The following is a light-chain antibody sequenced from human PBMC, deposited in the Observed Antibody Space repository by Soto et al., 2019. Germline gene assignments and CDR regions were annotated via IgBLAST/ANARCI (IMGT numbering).Light chain of an antibody. J-gene: IGKJ2*01. CDR2: WAS. CDR3: HQYYSSPYT. Sequence: DIVMTQSPASLAVSLGERATINCKSSQSVLYRSNKKNYLTWLQQKPGQPPKVLIYWASTRESWVPERFSGSGSGTDFTLTISSLQAEDVAVYYCHQYYSSPYTFGQGTNLEIK. V-gene: IGKV4-1*01. CDR1: QSVLYRSNKKNY.